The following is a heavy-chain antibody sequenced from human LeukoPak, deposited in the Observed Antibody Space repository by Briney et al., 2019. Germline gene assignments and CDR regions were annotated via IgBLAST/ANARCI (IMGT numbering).Heavy chain of an antibody. J-gene: IGHJ4*02. CDR1: GFTFTSYS. D-gene: IGHD3-16*01. CDR2: ISGGGGST. V-gene: IGHV3-21*01. Sequence: PGGSLRLSCAASGFTFTSYSMNWVRQAPGKGLEWVSTISGGGGSTYYADSVKGRFTISRDNAKNSLYLQMNSLRAEDTAVYYCARGQGGTFDYWGQGTLVTVSS. CDR3: ARGQGGTFDY.